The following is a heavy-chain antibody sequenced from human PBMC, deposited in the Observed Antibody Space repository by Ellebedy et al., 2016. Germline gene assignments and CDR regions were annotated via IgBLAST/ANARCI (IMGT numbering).Heavy chain of an antibody. D-gene: IGHD6-13*01. CDR3: AKTSPYGTGWYGANDY. Sequence: GGSLRLXXTASGFTFSSHAMSWVRQAPGKGLEWVSAITLRGDTHYAESVRGRFTVSRDNSKNSLFLQMNSLRADDAAVYYCAKTSPYGTGWYGANDYWGQGTLVTVSS. CDR2: ITLRGDT. J-gene: IGHJ4*02. CDR1: GFTFSSHA. V-gene: IGHV3-23*01.